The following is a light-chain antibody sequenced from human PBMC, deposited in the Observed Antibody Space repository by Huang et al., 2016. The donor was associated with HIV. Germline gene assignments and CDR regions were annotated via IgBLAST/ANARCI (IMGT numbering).Light chain of an antibody. V-gene: IGKV1-5*03. CDR3: QHFNSFSPVYT. CDR1: QSIMGW. Sequence: DIQMTHSPSTLSASVGDRLTIPCRASQSIMGWLAWYEQKPGKAPKILIYKASSLEGGAPSRCSGSGAGTEFTLTISSLQHDEFATYDCQHFNSFSPVYTFGQGTKLEIK. CDR2: KAS. J-gene: IGKJ2*01.